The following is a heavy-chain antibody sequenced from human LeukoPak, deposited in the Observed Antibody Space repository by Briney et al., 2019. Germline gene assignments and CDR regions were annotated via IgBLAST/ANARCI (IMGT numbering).Heavy chain of an antibody. D-gene: IGHD1-26*01. V-gene: IGHV3-20*04. CDR3: ARGGYSGSYFAY. CDR1: GFIFDDYG. Sequence: GGSLRLSCVASGFIFDDYGMSWVRQAPGKGLEWVSGINWNGGSTGYADSVKGRFTISRDNAKNSLYVQMNSLRAEDTALYYCARGGYSGSYFAYWGQGTLVTVSS. CDR2: INWNGGST. J-gene: IGHJ4*02.